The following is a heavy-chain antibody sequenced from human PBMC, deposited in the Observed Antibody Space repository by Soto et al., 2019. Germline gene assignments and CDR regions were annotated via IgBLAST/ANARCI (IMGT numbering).Heavy chain of an antibody. V-gene: IGHV1-18*01. CDR3: ARDKGYGFGWSSSSGMDV. J-gene: IGHJ6*02. D-gene: IGHD5-18*01. CDR2: ISGYNGNT. CDR1: GYTFSNFG. Sequence: QVQFVQSGAEVMTPGASVKVSCKASGYTFSNFGLSWVRQAPGQGLEWMGWISGYNGNTNSAEKFQGRVTMTTDTSTSTAYMEVRSLTSDDTAVYYCARDKGYGFGWSSSSGMDVWGQVPTVTVAS.